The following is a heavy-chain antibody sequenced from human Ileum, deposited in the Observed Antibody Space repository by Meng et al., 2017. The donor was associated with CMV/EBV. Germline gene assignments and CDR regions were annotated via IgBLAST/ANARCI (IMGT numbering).Heavy chain of an antibody. D-gene: IGHD3-22*01. CDR1: GYTFTTYA. J-gene: IGHJ4*02. Sequence: SCKASGYTFTTYAIHWVRQAPGQRPEWMGWINTANDNTKYSQKFQGRVTFNRDTSASTAYMEMDSLRSEDTAVYYCAIDPSGHYYKFWGQGTLVTVSS. V-gene: IGHV1-3*04. CDR2: INTANDNT. CDR3: AIDPSGHYYKF.